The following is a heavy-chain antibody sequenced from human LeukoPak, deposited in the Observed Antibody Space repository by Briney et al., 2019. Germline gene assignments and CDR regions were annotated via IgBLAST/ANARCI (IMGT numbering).Heavy chain of an antibody. CDR2: IYTSGST. CDR1: GGSISSGSYY. J-gene: IGHJ6*03. Sequence: SETLSLTCTVSGGSISSGSYYWSWIRQPAGKGLEWIGRIYTSGSTNYNPSLKSRVTISVDTSKNQFSLKLSSVTAADTAVYYCARVGGFLSSSTSDSNIKRYYYYMDVWGKGTTVTISS. D-gene: IGHD2-2*01. V-gene: IGHV4-61*02. CDR3: ARVGGFLSSSTSDSNIKRYYYYMDV.